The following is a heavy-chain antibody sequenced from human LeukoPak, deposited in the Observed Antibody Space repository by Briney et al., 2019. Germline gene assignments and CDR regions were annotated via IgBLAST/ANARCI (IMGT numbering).Heavy chain of an antibody. CDR2: IRSDGSNK. Sequence: GGSLRLSCAGSGFSFSSYGMHWVRQAPGKGLEWMAFIRSDGSNKYYADSVKGRFTISRDNSKNTLYLQMNSLRAEDTAVYYCARYYYFGAGPGGVWGKGTTVTVSS. CDR1: GFSFSSYG. D-gene: IGHD3-10*01. CDR3: ARYYYFGAGPGGV. J-gene: IGHJ6*04. V-gene: IGHV3-30*02.